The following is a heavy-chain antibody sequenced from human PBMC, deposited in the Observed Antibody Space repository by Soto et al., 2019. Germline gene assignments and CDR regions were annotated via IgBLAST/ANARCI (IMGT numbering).Heavy chain of an antibody. V-gene: IGHV2-5*02. J-gene: IGHJ4*02. CDR2: IYWDDDK. D-gene: IGHD3-16*01. CDR3: AHSPTRFPY. CDR1: GFSLSTSGVG. Sequence: QITLKESGPTLVKPTQTLTLTCTFSGFSLSTSGVGVGWIRQPPGKALEWLALIYWDDDKRYSPSLKSRLTITNDTAKKQVVLTMTTINQVDTATYYCAHSPTRFPYWGQGTLVTVSS.